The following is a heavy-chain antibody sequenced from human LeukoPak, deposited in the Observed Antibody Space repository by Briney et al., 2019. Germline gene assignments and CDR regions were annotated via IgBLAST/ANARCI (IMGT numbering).Heavy chain of an antibody. V-gene: IGHV4-59*01. CDR3: ARVQGLRYFDWLPRGAFDI. J-gene: IGHJ3*02. Sequence: SETLSLTCTVSGGSISSYYWSWIRQPAGKGLEWIGYIYYSGSTNYNPSLKSRVTISVDTSKNQFSLKLSSVTAADTAVYYCARVQGLRYFDWLPRGAFDIWGQGTMVTVSS. CDR2: IYYSGST. CDR1: GGSISSYY. D-gene: IGHD3-9*01.